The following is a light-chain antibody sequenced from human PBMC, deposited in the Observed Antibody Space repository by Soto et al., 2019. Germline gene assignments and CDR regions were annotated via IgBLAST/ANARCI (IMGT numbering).Light chain of an antibody. CDR1: QSVSSY. V-gene: IGKV3-11*01. J-gene: IGKJ2*01. CDR3: QQRRKWPPFT. CDR2: EAS. Sequence: EIVLTQSPATLSLSPGVRATLSCRASQSVSSYLAWYQQKPGQAPRLLIYEASNRATGIPARFSGSGSGTDFPLTIRSLESEDFAVYYCQQRRKWPPFTFGQGTKLDIK.